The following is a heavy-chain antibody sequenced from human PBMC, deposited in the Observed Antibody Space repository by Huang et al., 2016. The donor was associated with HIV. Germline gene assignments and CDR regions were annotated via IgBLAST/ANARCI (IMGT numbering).Heavy chain of an antibody. J-gene: IGHJ4*02. CDR3: ATGFDVFFDF. V-gene: IGHV1-24*01. CDR2: FDPEIGEP. Sequence: QVQLVQSRAEVKKPGASVKVSCKVSEYTLTELSIHWGRQPPGKGLDGMGGFDPEIGEPIYAQKFQGGVTMTEATSTETAFMELSGLRPEDTAVYYCATGFDVFFDFWGQGTLVTVSS. D-gene: IGHD3-9*01. CDR1: EYTLTELS.